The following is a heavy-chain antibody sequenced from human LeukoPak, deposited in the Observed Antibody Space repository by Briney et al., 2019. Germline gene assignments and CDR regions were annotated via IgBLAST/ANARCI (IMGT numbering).Heavy chain of an antibody. CDR2: IYYSGST. J-gene: IGHJ6*02. CDR1: GGSISSYY. Sequence: SETLSLTCTVSGGSISSYYWSWIRQPPGKGLEWIGYIYYSGSTNYNPSLKSRVTISVDTSKNQFSLKLSSVTAADTAVYYCARRYYYYYSMDVWGQGTTVTVSS. V-gene: IGHV4-59*08. CDR3: ARRYYYYYSMDV.